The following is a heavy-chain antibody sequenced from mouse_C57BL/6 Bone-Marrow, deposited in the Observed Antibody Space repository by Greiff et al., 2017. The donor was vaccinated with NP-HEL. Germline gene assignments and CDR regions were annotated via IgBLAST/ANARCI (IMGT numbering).Heavy chain of an antibody. J-gene: IGHJ1*03. Sequence: EVQLVESGGGLVQPGGSLKLSCAASGFTFSDYYMYWVRQTPEKRLEWVAYISNGGGSTYYPDTVKGRFTISRDNAKNTLYLQMSRLKSEDTAMYYCARKGGLLRYWYFDVWGTGTTVTVSS. CDR2: ISNGGGST. CDR3: ARKGGLLRYWYFDV. D-gene: IGHD1-1*01. CDR1: GFTFSDYY. V-gene: IGHV5-12*01.